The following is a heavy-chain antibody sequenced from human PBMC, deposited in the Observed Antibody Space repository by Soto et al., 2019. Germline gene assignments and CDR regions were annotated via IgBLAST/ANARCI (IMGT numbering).Heavy chain of an antibody. CDR2: IYFTGST. D-gene: IGHD6-13*01. CDR1: GGSINSGGYY. V-gene: IGHV4-31*03. CDR3: VREAATLVNNRYDYYGLDV. Sequence: SETLSLTCTVSGGSINSGGYYWTWIRQHPGKGLEWIGYIYFTGSTYYNPSLKSRITISVDTSKNQFSLKLNSVTDADTAVYYCVREAATLVNNRYDYYGLDVWGQGTTVTVSS. J-gene: IGHJ6*02.